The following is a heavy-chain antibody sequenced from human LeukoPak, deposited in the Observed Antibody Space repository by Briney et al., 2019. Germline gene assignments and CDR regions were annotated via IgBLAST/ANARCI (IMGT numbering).Heavy chain of an antibody. V-gene: IGHV4-59*01. CDR1: GGSISSYY. Sequence: SETLSLTCTVSGGSISSYYWSWIRQPPGKGLEWIGYIYYGGSTNYNPSLKSRVTISVDTSKNQFSLKLSSVTAADTAVYHCARPYCSSTSCYTGWFDPWGQGTLVTVSS. CDR2: IYYGGST. D-gene: IGHD2-2*02. CDR3: ARPYCSSTSCYTGWFDP. J-gene: IGHJ5*02.